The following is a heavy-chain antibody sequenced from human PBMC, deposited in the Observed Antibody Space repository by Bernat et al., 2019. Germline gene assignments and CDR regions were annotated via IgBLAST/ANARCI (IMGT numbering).Heavy chain of an antibody. V-gene: IGHV3-74*01. CDR3: ASLDYNFYTCNDY. Sequence: EVQLVESGGDLVQPGGSLRLSCVASGFSFSSNWMQWVRQAPGKGPVWVSHINTDGSTRDYADSVKGRFSISRDNAKNTVYLQMNSLRDEDTAVYYCASLDYNFYTCNDYWGQGTLVTVSS. D-gene: IGHD3-10*01. CDR1: GFSFSSNW. J-gene: IGHJ4*02. CDR2: INTDGSTR.